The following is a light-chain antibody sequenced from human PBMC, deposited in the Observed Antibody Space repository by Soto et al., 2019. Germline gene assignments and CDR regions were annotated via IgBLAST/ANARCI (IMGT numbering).Light chain of an antibody. Sequence: QSVLTQPASVSGSPGQSITISCTGTSSVVGGYNYVSWYQQHPGKAPKLMIYDVSNRPSGVSNRFSGSESGNTASLTISGLQAEDEADYYCSSSTSSSTYVFGTGTKVTVL. CDR2: DVS. J-gene: IGLJ1*01. V-gene: IGLV2-14*03. CDR3: SSSTSSSTYV. CDR1: SSVVGGYNY.